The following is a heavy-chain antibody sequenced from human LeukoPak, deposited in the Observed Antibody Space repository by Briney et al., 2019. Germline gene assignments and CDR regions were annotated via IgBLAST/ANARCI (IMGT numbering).Heavy chain of an antibody. CDR3: ARDRDYYDSSGMEDDAFDI. J-gene: IGHJ3*02. D-gene: IGHD3-22*01. V-gene: IGHV4-61*02. CDR2: IYTSGST. Sequence: SQTLSLTCTVSGGSISSGSYYWSWIRQPAGKGLEWIGRIYTSGSTNYNPSLKSRVTISVDTSKNQFSLKLSSVTAADTAVYYCARDRDYYDSSGMEDDAFDIWGQGTMVTVSS. CDR1: GGSISSGSYY.